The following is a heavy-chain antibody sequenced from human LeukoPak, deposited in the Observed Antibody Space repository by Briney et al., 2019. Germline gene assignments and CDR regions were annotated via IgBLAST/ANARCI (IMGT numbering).Heavy chain of an antibody. J-gene: IGHJ1*01. CDR1: GFTISSYA. Sequence: GGSLRLSCAASGFTISSYAMSWVRQAPGKGLEWVSAISGSGGSTYYADSVKGRFTISRDNSKNTLYLQMNSLRAEDTAVYYCAKGSNLRGVWYYYGSPGMDVWGQGTLVTVSS. CDR2: ISGSGGST. V-gene: IGHV3-23*01. D-gene: IGHD3-10*01. CDR3: AKGSNLRGVWYYYGSPGMDV.